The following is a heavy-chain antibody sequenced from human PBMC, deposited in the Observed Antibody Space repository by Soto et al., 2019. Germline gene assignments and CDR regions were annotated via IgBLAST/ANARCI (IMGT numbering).Heavy chain of an antibody. CDR2: ISGRGSYT. CDR3: EKGSARVSPYFFDF. V-gene: IGHV3-23*01. J-gene: IGHJ4*02. CDR1: GFTFNNYA. Sequence: EVQLLESGGGLVHPGGALRLSCTASGFTFNNYAMAWVRLAQGEGMEWVAAISGRGSYTYHSDSVKGRFTISRDNSRSTLYLQMDSLRAEDTAVYYCEKGSARVSPYFFDFWGQGTLVTVSS.